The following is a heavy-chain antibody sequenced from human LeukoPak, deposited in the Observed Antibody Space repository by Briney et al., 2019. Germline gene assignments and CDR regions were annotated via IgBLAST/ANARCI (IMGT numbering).Heavy chain of an antibody. J-gene: IGHJ3*02. V-gene: IGHV1-18*01. CDR2: TSVYNGNT. D-gene: IGHD2-15*01. CDR1: GGTFSSYA. CDR3: ARENRYCRGGSCYSVASDDAFDI. Sequence: ASVKVSCKASGGTFSSYAISWVRQAPGQGLEWMGWTSVYNGNTNYAQKLQGRVTMTTDTSTSTAYMELRSLRSDDTAVYYCARENRYCRGGSCYSVASDDAFDIWGQGTMVTVSS.